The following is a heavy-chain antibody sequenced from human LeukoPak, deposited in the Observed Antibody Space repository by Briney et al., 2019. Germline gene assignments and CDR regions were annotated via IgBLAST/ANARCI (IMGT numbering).Heavy chain of an antibody. V-gene: IGHV3-7*01. Sequence: GGSLRLSCAASGFTFRNYWMGWVRQAPGKGLEWVANTKPDGSAEYYADSVRGRFTTSRDNANNFLYLQMNSLRAEDTAVYYCAGDGGLNTNFDCWGQGTLVTVSS. J-gene: IGHJ4*02. D-gene: IGHD2-15*01. CDR2: TKPDGSAE. CDR3: AGDGGLNTNFDC. CDR1: GFTFRNYW.